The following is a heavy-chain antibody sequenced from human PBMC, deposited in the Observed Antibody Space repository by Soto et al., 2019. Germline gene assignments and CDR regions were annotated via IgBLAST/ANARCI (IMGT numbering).Heavy chain of an antibody. J-gene: IGHJ4*02. CDR3: ARVSKGGYTYGYVDY. CDR2: ISYSGST. CDR1: GGSISSSY. Sequence: SETLSLTCTVSGGSISSSYWSWIRQPPGKGLEWIGYISYSGSTNYNPSLKSRVTISVDTSKIQFSLKLTSVTAADTAVYYCARVSKGGYTYGYVDYWGQGALVTVSS. V-gene: IGHV4-59*01. D-gene: IGHD5-18*01.